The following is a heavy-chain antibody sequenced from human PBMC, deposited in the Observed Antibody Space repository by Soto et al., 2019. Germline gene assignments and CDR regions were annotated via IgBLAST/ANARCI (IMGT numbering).Heavy chain of an antibody. CDR1: GFTFSSYA. Sequence: GGSLRLSCAASGFTFSSYAMGWVRQAPGKGLEWVSPISGSGGSTYYADSVKGRFTISRDNSKNTLYLQMNSLRAEDTAVYYCAKERYGDYGWYFDYWGQGTLVTVSS. J-gene: IGHJ4*02. D-gene: IGHD4-17*01. V-gene: IGHV3-23*01. CDR3: AKERYGDYGWYFDY. CDR2: ISGSGGST.